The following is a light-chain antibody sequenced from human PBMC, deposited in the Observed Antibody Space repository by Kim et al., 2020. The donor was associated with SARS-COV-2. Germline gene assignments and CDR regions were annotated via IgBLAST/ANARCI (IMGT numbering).Light chain of an antibody. J-gene: IGKJ1*01. CDR3: QQYHNWPPT. V-gene: IGKV3D-15*01. CDR2: GAS. CDR1: QLISSN. Sequence: IVVTQSPVPLSVSPGERATLSCRASQLISSNLAWYQQKPGQAPRLLISGASTRATGIPARFSGGGSGTDFTLTISSLQSEDFAVYYCQQYHNWPPTFGQGTKVDIK.